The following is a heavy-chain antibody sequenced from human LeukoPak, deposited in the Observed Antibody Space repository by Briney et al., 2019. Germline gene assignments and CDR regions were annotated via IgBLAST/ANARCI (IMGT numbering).Heavy chain of an antibody. Sequence: GGSLRLSCAASGFTFSSYTMRWVRQAPGKGLEWVSAISGSGGSTYYTDSVKGRFTISRDNSKNTLYLQMNSLRADDTTLYYCAKGLLLWFGEPGGFDYWGQGTLVTVSS. D-gene: IGHD3-10*01. CDR1: GFTFSSYT. J-gene: IGHJ4*02. V-gene: IGHV3-23*01. CDR3: AKGLLLWFGEPGGFDY. CDR2: ISGSGGST.